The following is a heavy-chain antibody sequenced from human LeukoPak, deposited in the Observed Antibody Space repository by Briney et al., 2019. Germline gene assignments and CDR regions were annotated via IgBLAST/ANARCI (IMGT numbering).Heavy chain of an antibody. CDR2: IYYGGST. Sequence: SETLSLPCIVSGDSLSSNRYFWGWLRKPPGKGLEWIGRIYYGGSTYYNPSLKSRVTISVDKSTNQFSLRLSSVTAADTAVYYCERPISADSHAYDYWGQGTLVTVSS. CDR3: ERPISADSHAYDY. CDR1: GDSLSSNRYF. V-gene: IGHV4-39*01. D-gene: IGHD3-3*02. J-gene: IGHJ4*02.